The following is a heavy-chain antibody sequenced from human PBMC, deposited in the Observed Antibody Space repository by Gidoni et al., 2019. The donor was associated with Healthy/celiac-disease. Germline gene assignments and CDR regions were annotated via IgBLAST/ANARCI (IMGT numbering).Heavy chain of an antibody. CDR3: AKDTGVRGVRVAAFDI. CDR2: ISGSGGST. V-gene: IGHV3-23*01. J-gene: IGHJ3*02. CDR1: GFTSSRSA. D-gene: IGHD3-10*01. Sequence: EVQLLESGGGLVQPGGSLRLSCAASGFTSSRSAMVWVRQAPGKGLEWVAAISGSGGSTYYADCVKGRFTISRDNSKNTLYLQMNSLRAEDTAVYYCAKDTGVRGVRVAAFDIWGQGTMVTVSS.